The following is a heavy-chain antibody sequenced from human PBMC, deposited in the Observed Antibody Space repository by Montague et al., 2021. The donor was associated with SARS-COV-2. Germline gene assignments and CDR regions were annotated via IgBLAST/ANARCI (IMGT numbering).Heavy chain of an antibody. CDR1: GFIFSNFA. CDR3: ARDRVPPDYGGAFDL. D-gene: IGHD4/OR15-4a*01. CDR2: ITCDGVDK. V-gene: IGHV3-30*04. Sequence: SLRLSCAASGFIFSNFAFHWVRQAPGKGLEWVAIITCDGVDKFYADFVKGRFTISRDNSKNTLYLRMNSLTPEGTAIYYCARDRVPPDYGGAFDLWGQGALVTVSS. J-gene: IGHJ3*01.